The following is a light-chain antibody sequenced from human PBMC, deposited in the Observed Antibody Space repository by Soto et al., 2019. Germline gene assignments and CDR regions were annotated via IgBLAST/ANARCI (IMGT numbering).Light chain of an antibody. V-gene: IGKV3-20*01. J-gene: IGKJ1*01. CDR2: SAS. CDR3: QQYGSSPGT. CDR1: QSVGSSY. Sequence: EIVFTQSPDTLSLSPGERATLSCWASQSVGSSYLAWYQQKPGQAPRLLIYSASSRATGIPDRFSGSGSGTDFTLTISRLEPEDFAVYYCQQYGSSPGTFGQGTKVDIK.